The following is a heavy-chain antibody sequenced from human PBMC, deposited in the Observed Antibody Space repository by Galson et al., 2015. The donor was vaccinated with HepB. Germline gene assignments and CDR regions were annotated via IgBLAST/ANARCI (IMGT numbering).Heavy chain of an antibody. D-gene: IGHD5-12*01. CDR1: GGAFSSYA. CDR3: ARAGREYSGYDSSFYFDY. CDR2: IIPIFGTA. V-gene: IGHV1-69*13. J-gene: IGHJ4*02. Sequence: SVKVSCKASGGAFSSYAISWVRQAPGQGLEWMGGIIPIFGTANYAQKFQGRVTITADESTSTAYMELSSLRSEDTAVYYCARAGREYSGYDSSFYFDYWGQGTLVTVSS.